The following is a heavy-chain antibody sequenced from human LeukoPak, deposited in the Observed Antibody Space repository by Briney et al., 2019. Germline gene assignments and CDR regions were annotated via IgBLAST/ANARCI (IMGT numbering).Heavy chain of an antibody. V-gene: IGHV3-23*01. CDR2: IRSNGAYT. D-gene: IGHD6-6*01. CDR3: AKRGWAGSSSSDY. CDR1: GFTFSTYA. Sequence: GGSLRLSCAASGFTFSTYAMNWVRQAPGKGLEWVSAIRSNGAYTYYADSVKGRFTISRDNNKNTLYLQMNSLRAEDTAVYYCAKRGWAGSSSSDYCGQGTLVTVSS. J-gene: IGHJ4*02.